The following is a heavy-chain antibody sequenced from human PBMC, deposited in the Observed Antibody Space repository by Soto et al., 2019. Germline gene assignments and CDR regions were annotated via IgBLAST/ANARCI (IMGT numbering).Heavy chain of an antibody. CDR2: IIPILGIA. CDR3: AREGYYDILTGYYRRYFFDY. J-gene: IGHJ4*02. CDR1: GGTFSSYT. D-gene: IGHD3-9*01. V-gene: IGHV1-69*04. Sequence: SVKVSCKASGGTFSSYTISWVRQAPGQGLEWMGRIIPILGIANYAQKLQGRVTMTTDTSTSTAYMELRSLRSDDTAVYYCAREGYYDILTGYYRRYFFDYWGQGTLVTVSS.